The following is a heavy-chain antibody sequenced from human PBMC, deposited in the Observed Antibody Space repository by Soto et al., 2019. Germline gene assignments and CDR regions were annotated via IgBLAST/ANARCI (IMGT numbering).Heavy chain of an antibody. CDR2: IYPGDSDI. Sequence: GESLKISCKGSEYSFTTYYIGWVRQMPGKGLEWMGVIYPGDSDIRYSPSFQGQVTISADKSINTAYLQWSSLKASDTSLYFCARARAYSSVSYYFDYWGLGTRVTVSS. CDR3: ARARAYSSVSYYFDY. J-gene: IGHJ4*02. V-gene: IGHV5-51*01. D-gene: IGHD6-25*01. CDR1: EYSFTTYY.